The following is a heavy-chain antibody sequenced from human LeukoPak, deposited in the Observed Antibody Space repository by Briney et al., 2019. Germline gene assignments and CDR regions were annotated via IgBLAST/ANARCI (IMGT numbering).Heavy chain of an antibody. CDR1: GFSLTTIGMR. D-gene: IGHD6-19*01. Sequence: SRPALVKPTQTLTLTCTFSGFSLTTIGMRVSWIRQPPGKALEWLARIDWDNDKIYSTSLKSRLTISKDTSKNQVVLRMTNMDAVDTATYYCARIPPYSSGWYFFDYWGQGILVTVSS. CDR3: ARIPPYSSGWYFFDY. V-gene: IGHV2-70*04. J-gene: IGHJ4*02. CDR2: IDWDNDK.